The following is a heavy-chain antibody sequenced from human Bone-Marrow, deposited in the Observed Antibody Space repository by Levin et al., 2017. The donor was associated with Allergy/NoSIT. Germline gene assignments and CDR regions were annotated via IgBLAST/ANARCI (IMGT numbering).Heavy chain of an antibody. CDR2: IIGSGSST. CDR1: GFTFSNSV. J-gene: IGHJ4*02. V-gene: IGHV3-23*01. CDR3: AKGGSSGWFERPFDH. D-gene: IGHD6-19*01. Sequence: AGGSLRLSCVVSGFTFSNSVMNWVRQAPGKGLEWVSTIIGSGSSTFYGDSVKGRFIISRDNSKNTLYLQMNRLTGADSAIYYCAKGGSSGWFERPFDHWGQGTLVTVSS.